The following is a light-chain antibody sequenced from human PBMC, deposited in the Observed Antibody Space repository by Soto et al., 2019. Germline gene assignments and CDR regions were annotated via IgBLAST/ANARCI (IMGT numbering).Light chain of an antibody. J-gene: IGLJ2*01. CDR2: DVS. Sequence: QSALTQPASVSGSPGQSITISCTGTSSDVGGYNYVSWYQQHPGKAPKLMIYDVSNRPSGVSNRFAGAKSGNTASLTIAGLQAEDEADYYCSSYTSSNVVFGGGTQVTVL. CDR3: SSYTSSNVV. CDR1: SSDVGGYNY. V-gene: IGLV2-14*01.